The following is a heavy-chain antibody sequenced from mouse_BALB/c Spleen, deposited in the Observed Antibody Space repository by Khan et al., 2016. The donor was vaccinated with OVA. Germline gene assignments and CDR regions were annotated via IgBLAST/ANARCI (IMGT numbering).Heavy chain of an antibody. V-gene: IGHV3-2*02. CDR2: ISYSGST. J-gene: IGHJ2*01. Sequence: QLEESGPGLVKPSQSLSLTCTVTGYSITSGYGWNWIRQFPGNKLEWMGYISYSGSTNYNPSLKRRISITRDTSKNQFFLPLNSVTTEDTATYYCARTARINYWGQGTTLTVSS. CDR1: GYSITSGYG. D-gene: IGHD1-2*01. CDR3: ARTARINY.